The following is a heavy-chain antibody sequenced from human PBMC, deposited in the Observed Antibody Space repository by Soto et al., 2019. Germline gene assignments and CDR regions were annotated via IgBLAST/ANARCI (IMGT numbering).Heavy chain of an antibody. CDR3: ARRYDYVWGSYRSRTNWFDP. CDR1: GFTFSSYS. V-gene: IGHV3-48*02. Sequence: EVQLVESGGGLVQPGGSPRLSCAASGFTFSSYSMNWVRQAPGKGLEWVSYISSSSSTIYYADSVKGRFTISRDNAKNSLYLQMNSLRDEDTAVYYCARRYDYVWGSYRSRTNWFDPWGQGTLVTVSS. D-gene: IGHD3-16*02. J-gene: IGHJ5*02. CDR2: ISSSSSTI.